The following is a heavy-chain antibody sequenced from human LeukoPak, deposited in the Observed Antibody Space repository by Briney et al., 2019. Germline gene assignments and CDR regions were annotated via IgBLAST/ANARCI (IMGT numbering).Heavy chain of an antibody. J-gene: IGHJ4*02. CDR3: ASAYYYGSSGSLHDY. CDR1: GFTFSSYS. Sequence: GGSLRLSCAASGFTFSSYSMNWVRQAPGKGLEWVSSISSSSSYIYYADSVKGRFTISRDNAKNPLYLQMNSLRAEDTAVYYCASAYYYGSSGSLHDYWGQGTLVTVSS. V-gene: IGHV3-21*01. D-gene: IGHD3-22*01. CDR2: ISSSSSYI.